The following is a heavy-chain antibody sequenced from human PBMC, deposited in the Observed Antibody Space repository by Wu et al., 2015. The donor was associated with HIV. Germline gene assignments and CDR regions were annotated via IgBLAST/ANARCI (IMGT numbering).Heavy chain of an antibody. CDR2: INPNSGGT. Sequence: QVQLVQSGAEVKKPGASVKVSCKASGYTFTGYYMHWVRQAPGQGLEWMGWINPNSGGTNYAQKFQGRVTMTRDTSISTAYMELSRLRSDDTAVYYCAREQSGYYSLTYFDYWGQGTLVTVSS. J-gene: IGHJ4*02. V-gene: IGHV1-2*02. CDR3: AREQSGYYSLTYFDY. D-gene: IGHD3-22*01. CDR1: GYTFTGYY.